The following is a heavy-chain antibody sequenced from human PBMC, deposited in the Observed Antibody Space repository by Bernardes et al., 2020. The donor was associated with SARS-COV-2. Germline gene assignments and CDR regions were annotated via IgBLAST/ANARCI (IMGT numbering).Heavy chain of an antibody. Sequence: GGSLRLSCAASGFTFSDYYMSWIRQAPGKGLEWVSYISSSSSYTNYADSVKGRFTISRDNAKNSLYLQMNSLRAEDTAVYYCARVGDYYDFWSGYYTGSYYYYYMDVWGKGTTVTVSS. CDR2: ISSSSSYT. CDR3: ARVGDYYDFWSGYYTGSYYYYYMDV. D-gene: IGHD3-3*01. CDR1: GFTFSDYY. J-gene: IGHJ6*03. V-gene: IGHV3-11*06.